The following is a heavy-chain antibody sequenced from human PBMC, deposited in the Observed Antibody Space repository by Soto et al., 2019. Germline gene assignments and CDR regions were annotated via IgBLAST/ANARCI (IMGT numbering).Heavy chain of an antibody. J-gene: IGHJ6*02. CDR1: GYTLTELS. CDR2: FDPEDGET. Sequence: ASVKVSCKVSGYTLTELSMHWVRQAPGKGLEWMGGFDPEDGETIYAQKFQGRVTMTEDTSTDTAYMELSSLRSEDTAVYYCATDLRVTTPYYYYYGMDVWGQGTTVTVSS. D-gene: IGHD4-17*01. CDR3: ATDLRVTTPYYYYYGMDV. V-gene: IGHV1-24*01.